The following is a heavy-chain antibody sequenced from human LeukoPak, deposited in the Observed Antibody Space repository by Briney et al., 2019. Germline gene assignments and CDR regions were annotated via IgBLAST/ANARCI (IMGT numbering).Heavy chain of an antibody. Sequence: GGSLRLSCAASGFTFSSYSMNWVRQAPGKGLEWVSSISSSSSYIYYADSVKGRFTISRDNAKNSLYLQMNSLRAADTAVYYCARGRRVGASLNWFDPWGQGTLVTVSS. CDR3: ARGRRVGASLNWFDP. CDR1: GFTFSSYS. D-gene: IGHD1-26*01. CDR2: ISSSSSYI. V-gene: IGHV3-21*01. J-gene: IGHJ5*02.